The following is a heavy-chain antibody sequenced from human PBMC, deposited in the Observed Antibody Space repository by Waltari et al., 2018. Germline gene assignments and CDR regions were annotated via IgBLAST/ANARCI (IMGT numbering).Heavy chain of an antibody. CDR2: ISWDGGST. J-gene: IGHJ2*01. V-gene: IGHV3-43*01. CDR1: GFTFDDYT. CDR3: AKDSGGIFDL. Sequence: EVQLVESGGVVVQPGGSLRLSCAASGFTFDDYTMHWVRQAPGKGLEWVSLISWDGGSTYYADSVKGRFTISRDNSKNSLYLQMNSLRTEDTALYYCAKDSGGIFDLWGRGTLVTVSS.